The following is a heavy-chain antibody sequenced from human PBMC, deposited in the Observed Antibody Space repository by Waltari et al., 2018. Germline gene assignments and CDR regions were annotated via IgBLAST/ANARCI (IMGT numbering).Heavy chain of an antibody. D-gene: IGHD1-26*01. Sequence: EVHLVESGGGLVQPGGSLRLSCAASGFTFSYYEMSWVRQAPGKGLEWVSYISSSGSTIYYADSVKGRFTVSRDNANNSLYLQMNSLRAEDTAVYYCTREGVGASSDYWGQGTLVTVSS. V-gene: IGHV3-48*03. CDR1: GFTFSYYE. J-gene: IGHJ4*02. CDR3: TREGVGASSDY. CDR2: ISSSGSTI.